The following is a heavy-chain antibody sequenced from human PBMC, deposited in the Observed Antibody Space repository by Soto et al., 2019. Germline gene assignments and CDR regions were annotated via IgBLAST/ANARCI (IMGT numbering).Heavy chain of an antibody. CDR3: ARLGGYVSVGYYYLWDS. V-gene: IGHV4-39*01. J-gene: IGHJ4*02. CDR1: DGSMNSDSSY. D-gene: IGHD3-22*01. Sequence: QLQLQESGPGLVKPSETLSLTCRVSDGSMNSDSSYWGWIRPPPGKGLEWIRVNNHSGSTYHNLSLEGRVTMSVDASRNQFSVKLTSMSAADTAVYCCARLGGYVSVGYYYLWDSWGQGTLVTVSS. CDR2: NNHSGST.